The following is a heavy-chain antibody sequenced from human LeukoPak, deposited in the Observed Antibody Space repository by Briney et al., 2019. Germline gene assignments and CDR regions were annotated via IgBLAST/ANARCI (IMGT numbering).Heavy chain of an antibody. D-gene: IGHD6-13*01. J-gene: IGHJ4*02. CDR3: ARGSKQQFH. CDR2: INHSGST. V-gene: IGHV4-34*01. CDR1: GFSISSGYF. Sequence: PSETLSLTCSVSGFSISSGYFWSWIRQPPGKGLEWIGEINHSGSTNYNPSLKSRVTISVDTSKNQFSLKLSSVTAADTAVYYCARGSKQQFHWGQGTLVTVSS.